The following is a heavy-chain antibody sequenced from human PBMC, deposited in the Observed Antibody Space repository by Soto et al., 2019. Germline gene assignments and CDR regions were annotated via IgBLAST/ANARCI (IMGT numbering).Heavy chain of an antibody. J-gene: IGHJ5*02. D-gene: IGHD3-10*01. V-gene: IGHV4-34*01. Sequence: QVQLQQWGAGLLKPSETLSLTCAVYGGSFSGYYWSWIRQPPGKGLEWIGEINHSGSTNYNPSLTSRVTISVDTSKNQFSLKLSSVTAADTAVYYCASITMVRGVIITEGWFDPWGQGTLVTVSS. CDR2: INHSGST. CDR3: ASITMVRGVIITEGWFDP. CDR1: GGSFSGYY.